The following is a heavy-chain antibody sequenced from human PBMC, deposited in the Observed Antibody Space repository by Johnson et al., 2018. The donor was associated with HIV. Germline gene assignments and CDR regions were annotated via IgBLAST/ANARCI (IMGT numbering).Heavy chain of an antibody. CDR1: GFTFSSYW. V-gene: IGHV3-7*01. J-gene: IGHJ3*02. CDR3: GREEEWEVTLVGVGAFDI. Sequence: MLLVESGGGLVQPGRSLRLSCAASGFTFSSYWMSWVRQAPGKGLEWVANIKQDGSEKYYVDSVKGRFTVSRDNSKNTLYPLMNSLRPEDTAVYYCGREEEWEVTLVGVGAFDIWGQGTMVTVSS. CDR2: IKQDGSEK. D-gene: IGHD1-26*01.